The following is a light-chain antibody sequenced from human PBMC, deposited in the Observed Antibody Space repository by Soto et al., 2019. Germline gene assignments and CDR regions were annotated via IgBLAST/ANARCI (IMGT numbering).Light chain of an antibody. J-gene: IGLJ3*02. CDR2: LNSDGSH. CDR1: SGHSSYA. CDR3: QSWGTCRNRV. Sequence: QSVLTQSPSASASLGASVKLTCTLSSGHSSYAIAWHQQQPEKGPRYLMKLNSDGSHSKWDGIPDRFSGSSSRADRYLTTSSLESELETVYYSQSWGTCRNRVFGGASKVTV. V-gene: IGLV4-69*01.